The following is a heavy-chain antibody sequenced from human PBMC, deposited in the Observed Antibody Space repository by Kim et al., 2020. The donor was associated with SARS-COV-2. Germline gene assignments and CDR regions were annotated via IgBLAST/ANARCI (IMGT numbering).Heavy chain of an antibody. CDR2: IYSSETT. D-gene: IGHD3-9*01. V-gene: IGHV4-31*03. J-gene: IGHJ4*02. Sequence: SETLSLTCTVSGDSISRGGYHWTWIRQHPGKGLEWIGCIYSSETTYFNPSLKSRATISLDRSNNQFSLRLTSVTAADTAVYYCARAGLTRYATTFDFWGQGTLVTASS. CDR3: ARAGLTRYATTFDF. CDR1: GDSISRGGYH.